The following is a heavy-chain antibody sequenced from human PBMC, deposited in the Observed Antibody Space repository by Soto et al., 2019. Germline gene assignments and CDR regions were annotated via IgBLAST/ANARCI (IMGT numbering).Heavy chain of an antibody. CDR3: AKGEFREIIPPYFDY. Sequence: ASVKVSCKASGYTFTGYYMHWVRQAPGQGLEWMGWINPNSGGTNYAQKFQGRVTMTRDTSISTAYMELSSLRAEDTAVYYCAKGEFREIIPPYFDYWGLGTLVTVSS. CDR1: GYTFTGYY. V-gene: IGHV1-2*02. J-gene: IGHJ4*02. D-gene: IGHD3-16*02. CDR2: INPNSGGT.